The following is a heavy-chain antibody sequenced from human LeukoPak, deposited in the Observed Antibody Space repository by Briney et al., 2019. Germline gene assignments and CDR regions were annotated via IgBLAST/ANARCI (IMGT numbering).Heavy chain of an antibody. V-gene: IGHV3-53*01. CDR3: ARGMWGGRFEY. Sequence: GGSLRLSCAASGFTFSDNYMSWVRQAPGKGLQWVSGIYSGGTSYSADSVRGRFIISRDNSKNTLYLQMNSLRADDTAVYYCARGMWGGRFEYWGQGTLVTVSS. D-gene: IGHD3-16*01. J-gene: IGHJ4*02. CDR1: GFTFSDNY. CDR2: IYSGGTS.